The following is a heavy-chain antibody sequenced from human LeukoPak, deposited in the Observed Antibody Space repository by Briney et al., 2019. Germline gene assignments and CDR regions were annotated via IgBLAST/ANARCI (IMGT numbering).Heavy chain of an antibody. CDR1: GYTLTELS. D-gene: IGHD5-24*01. CDR3: ARAPPDGYNYFFVY. CDR2: INPSGGST. Sequence: ASVKVSCKVSGYTLTELSMHWVRRAPGQGLEWMGIINPSGGSTSYAQKFQGRVTMTRDTSTSTVYMELSSPRSEDTAVYYCARAPPDGYNYFFVYWGQGTLVTVSS. V-gene: IGHV1-46*01. J-gene: IGHJ4*02.